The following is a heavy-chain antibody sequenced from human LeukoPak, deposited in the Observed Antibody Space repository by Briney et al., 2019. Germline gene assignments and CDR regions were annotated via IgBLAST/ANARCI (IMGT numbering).Heavy chain of an antibody. Sequence: GGSLRLSCAASGFTFSSYAMSWVRQAPGKGLEWVSAISGSGGSTYYADSVKGRFTISRDNSKNTLYLQMNSLRAEDMAVYYCAKGGRFLEWLLYDAFDIWGQGTMVTVSS. CDR2: ISGSGGST. CDR3: AKGGRFLEWLLYDAFDI. CDR1: GFTFSSYA. V-gene: IGHV3-23*01. J-gene: IGHJ3*02. D-gene: IGHD3-3*01.